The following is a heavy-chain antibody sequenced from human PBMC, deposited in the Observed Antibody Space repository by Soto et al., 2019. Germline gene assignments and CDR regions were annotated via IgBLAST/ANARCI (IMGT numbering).Heavy chain of an antibody. CDR1: GFTFSSYA. Sequence: EVQLVESGGGLVQPGGSLRLSCAASGFTFSSYAMHWVRQAPGKGLEYVSAISSNGGSTYYANSVKGRFTISRDNSKNTLYLQRGSLRAEDMAVYYCARAEIGYCSGGSCYSFAFDIWGQGTMVTVSS. D-gene: IGHD2-15*01. J-gene: IGHJ3*02. V-gene: IGHV3-64*01. CDR3: ARAEIGYCSGGSCYSFAFDI. CDR2: ISSNGGST.